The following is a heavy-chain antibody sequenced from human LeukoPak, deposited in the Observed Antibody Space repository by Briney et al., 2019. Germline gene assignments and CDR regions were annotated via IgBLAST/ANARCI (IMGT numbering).Heavy chain of an antibody. V-gene: IGHV3-15*01. CDR2: IKSKIDGGTT. J-gene: IGHJ4*02. D-gene: IGHD2-15*01. CDR3: TTIRGFCSGRSCLGY. CDR1: GFTFSHAW. Sequence: GGPLRLSCAVSGFTFSHAWMSWVRQAPGKGLEWVGRIKSKIDGGTTDYGAPVKGRFTISRDDSKNTLYLQMNSLKSEDTAVYYCTTIRGFCSGRSCLGYWGQGTLVTVSS.